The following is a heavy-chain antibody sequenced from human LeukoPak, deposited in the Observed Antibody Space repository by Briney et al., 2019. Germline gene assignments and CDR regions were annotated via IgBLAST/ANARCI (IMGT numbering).Heavy chain of an antibody. Sequence: ASVKVSCKASGYTFTSYGISWVRQAPGQGLEWVGWISAYNGNTNYAQKFQGRVTMTTDTSTSTAYMELRSLRSGDTAMYYCARDLSIAAAGTYGYWGQGTLVTVSS. CDR1: GYTFTSYG. D-gene: IGHD6-13*01. J-gene: IGHJ4*02. CDR2: ISAYNGNT. V-gene: IGHV1-18*01. CDR3: ARDLSIAAAGTYGY.